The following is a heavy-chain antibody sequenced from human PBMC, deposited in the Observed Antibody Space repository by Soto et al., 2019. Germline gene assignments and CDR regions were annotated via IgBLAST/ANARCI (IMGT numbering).Heavy chain of an antibody. V-gene: IGHV4-59*08. CDR3: ARHPNCGCDCYSGYYYYMDV. CDR2: IYYSGST. D-gene: IGHD2-21*01. CDR1: GGSISSYY. Sequence: SETLSLTCTVSGGSISSYYWSWIRQPPGKGLEWIGYIYYSGSTNYNPSLKSRVTISVDTSKTQFSLKLSSVTAADTAVYYCARHPNCGCDCYSGYYYYMDVWGKGTTVTVSS. J-gene: IGHJ6*03.